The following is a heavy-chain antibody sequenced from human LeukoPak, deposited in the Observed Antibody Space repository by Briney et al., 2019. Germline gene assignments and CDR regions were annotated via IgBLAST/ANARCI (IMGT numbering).Heavy chain of an antibody. V-gene: IGHV3-9*01. CDR2: ISWNSGII. CDR3: AKAIYSSSWSYYYHYSMDV. CDR1: GFTFDDYA. Sequence: PGGSLRLSCAASGFTFDDYAMHWVRQAPGKGLEWVSGISWNSGIIGYADSVKGRFTISRDHAKNSLYLQMNSLRAEDTALYYCAKAIYSSSWSYYYHYSMDVWGQGTTVIVSS. D-gene: IGHD6-13*01. J-gene: IGHJ6*02.